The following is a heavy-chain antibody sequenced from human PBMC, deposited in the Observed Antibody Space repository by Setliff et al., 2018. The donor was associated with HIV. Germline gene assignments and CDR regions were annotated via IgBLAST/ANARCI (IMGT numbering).Heavy chain of an antibody. CDR3: ARDWREGAVAGWGNWFDP. CDR2: ISAYNGNT. V-gene: IGHV1-18*01. D-gene: IGHD6-19*01. Sequence: GASVKVSCKAPGYTFTSYGISWVRQAPGQGLEWMGWISAYNGNTNYAQKLQGRVTMTTDTSTSTAYMELRSLRSDDTAVYYCARDWREGAVAGWGNWFDPWGQGTLVTVSS. J-gene: IGHJ5*02. CDR1: GYTFTSYG.